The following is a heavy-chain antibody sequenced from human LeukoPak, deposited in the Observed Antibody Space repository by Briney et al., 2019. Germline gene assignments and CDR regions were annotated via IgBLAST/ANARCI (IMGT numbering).Heavy chain of an antibody. D-gene: IGHD2-2*01. Sequence: SETLSLTCTVSGGSISIYYWSWIRQPPGKGLEWIGYIYYSGGTNYNPSLKSRVTISVDTSKNQFSLKLSSVTAADTAVYYCARARHYCSSTSCQIFDYWGQGTLVTVSS. J-gene: IGHJ4*02. CDR1: GGSISIYY. CDR3: ARARHYCSSTSCQIFDY. V-gene: IGHV4-59*08. CDR2: IYYSGGT.